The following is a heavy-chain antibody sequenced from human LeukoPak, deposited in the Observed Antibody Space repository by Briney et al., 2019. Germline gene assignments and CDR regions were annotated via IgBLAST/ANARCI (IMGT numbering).Heavy chain of an antibody. D-gene: IGHD5-18*01. Sequence: SETLSLTCAVYGGSFSGYYWSWIRQPPGKGLEWIGEINHSGSTNYNPSLKSRVTISVDTSKNQFSLKLSSVTAADTAVYYCARDRVGNSYGSFDYWGQGTLVTVSS. CDR1: GGSFSGYY. V-gene: IGHV4-34*01. CDR2: INHSGST. CDR3: ARDRVGNSYGSFDY. J-gene: IGHJ4*02.